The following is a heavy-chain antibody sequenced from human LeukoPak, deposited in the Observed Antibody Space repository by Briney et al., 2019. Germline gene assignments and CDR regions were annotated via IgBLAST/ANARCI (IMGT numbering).Heavy chain of an antibody. V-gene: IGHV3-11*04. J-gene: IGHJ4*02. Sequence: GGSRRLSCAASGFTFSDNYMTWVRQAPGKGLEWLSYISGNGGVIQYADSVKGRFTISRDNAKNLLYLQMDSLRVEDTAIYYCARDPRTVRIWGQGTLVTVSS. CDR1: GFTFSDNY. CDR3: ARDPRTVRI. D-gene: IGHD1-1*01. CDR2: ISGNGGVI.